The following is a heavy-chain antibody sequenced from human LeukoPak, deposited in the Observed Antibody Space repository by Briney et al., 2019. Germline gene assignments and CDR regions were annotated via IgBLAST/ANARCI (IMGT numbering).Heavy chain of an antibody. CDR3: AKGEGLVGATTFDY. D-gene: IGHD1-26*01. V-gene: IGHV3-23*01. CDR1: GLTFSSYA. Sequence: PGGSLRLSCAASGLTFSSYAMSWVRQAPGKGLEWVSAISGSGGSTYYADSVKGRFTISRDNSKNTLYLQMNSLRAEDTAVYYCAKGEGLVGATTFDYWGQGTLVTVSS. CDR2: ISGSGGST. J-gene: IGHJ4*02.